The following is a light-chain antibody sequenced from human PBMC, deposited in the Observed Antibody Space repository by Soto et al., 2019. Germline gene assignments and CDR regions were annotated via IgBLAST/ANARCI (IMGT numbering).Light chain of an antibody. Sequence: SCPLTQAASVSVAPGQTCRISCRGENIETKSVHWYQQRPGQAPDLVVFDDYARPAGIPERFSGSNSGTTATLTISRVEAGDEADYYCQVWDSSSDYVFGSGTKVTVL. CDR2: DDY. CDR3: QVWDSSSDYV. J-gene: IGLJ1*01. CDR1: NIETKS. V-gene: IGLV3-21*02.